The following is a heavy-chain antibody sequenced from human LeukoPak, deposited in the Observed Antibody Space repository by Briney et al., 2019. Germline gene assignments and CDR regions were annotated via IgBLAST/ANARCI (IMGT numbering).Heavy chain of an antibody. D-gene: IGHD5-18*01. Sequence: SETLSLTCAGYGGSFSGDYWSWLRQPPGKGLEWSGEINHSGSTNYNPSLKRRVTISVDTSKNQFSLKLSSVTAADTAVYYCARGRGSDSYGHYYYYMDVWGKGTTVTVSS. J-gene: IGHJ6*03. CDR2: INHSGST. CDR1: GGSFSGDY. V-gene: IGHV4-34*01. CDR3: ARGRGSDSYGHYYYYMDV.